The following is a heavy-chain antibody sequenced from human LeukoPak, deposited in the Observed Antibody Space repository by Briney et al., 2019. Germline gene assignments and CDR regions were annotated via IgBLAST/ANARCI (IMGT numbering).Heavy chain of an antibody. D-gene: IGHD3-22*01. V-gene: IGHV1-69*01. CDR3: ASPASSYYDSSGYLDY. J-gene: IGHJ4*02. CDR2: IXPIFGTA. Sequence: XSWVRXAPXQXXXXMGGIXPIFGTANYAQKFQGRVTITADESTSTAYMELSSLRSEDTAVYYCASPASSYYDSSGYLDYWGQGTLVTVSS.